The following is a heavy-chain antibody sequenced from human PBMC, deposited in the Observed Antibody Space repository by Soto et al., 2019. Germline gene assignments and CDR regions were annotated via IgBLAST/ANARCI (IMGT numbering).Heavy chain of an antibody. Sequence: QVQLVQSGAEVKKPGASVKVSCKASGYTFTSYDINWVRQATGQGLEWMAWMNPNSGNSGYAQTFQGRVTMTWDTSMSQVYMELSSLRSEDTAVYFCARGSSGWYDYWGQGTFITVSS. J-gene: IGHJ4*02. V-gene: IGHV1-8*01. CDR2: MNPNSGNS. CDR1: GYTFTSYD. CDR3: ARGSSGWYDY. D-gene: IGHD6-19*01.